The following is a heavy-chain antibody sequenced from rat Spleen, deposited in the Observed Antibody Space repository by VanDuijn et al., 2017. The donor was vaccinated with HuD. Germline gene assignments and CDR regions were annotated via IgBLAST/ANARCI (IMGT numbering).Heavy chain of an antibody. CDR1: GFTFSNYD. D-gene: IGHD1-6*01. J-gene: IGHJ2*01. Sequence: EVQLVESGGGLVQPGRSLKLSCAASGFTFSNYDMAWVRQAPTKGLEWIASISTGGGNTYYRDSVKGRFTISRDNAKSTLYLQMDSLRSEDTATYYCATDKYTTDHYFDYWGQGVMVTVSS. V-gene: IGHV5-25*01. CDR3: ATDKYTTDHYFDY. CDR2: ISTGGGNT.